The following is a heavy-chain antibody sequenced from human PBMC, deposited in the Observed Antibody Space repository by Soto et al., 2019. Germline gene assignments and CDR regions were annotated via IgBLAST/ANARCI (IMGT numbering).Heavy chain of an antibody. J-gene: IGHJ4*02. CDR1: GFTFSRYE. CDR2: ISSSGTTI. CDR3: ARISDYRNYFDY. D-gene: IGHD4-4*01. Sequence: VGSLRLSCAASGFTFSRYEMNWVRQAQGKGLEWLSYISSSGTTIFYADSVKGRFTISRDNAKTSLYLQMNSLRAEDTAVYYCARISDYRNYFDYWGQGTLVTVSS. V-gene: IGHV3-48*03.